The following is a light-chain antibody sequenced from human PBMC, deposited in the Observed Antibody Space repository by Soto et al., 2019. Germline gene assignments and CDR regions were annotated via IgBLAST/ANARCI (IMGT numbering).Light chain of an antibody. CDR2: DNT. CDR3: QSYDSSASKV. V-gene: IGLV1-40*01. Sequence: QSVLTQPPSVSGAPGQRVTISCAGDISNIGAGYNVHWYQLLPGSAPKLLIFDNTNRPSGVPDRFSGSKSGTSASLAITGLQAEDEADYYCQSYDSSASKVFXGGTKLTVL. J-gene: IGLJ2*01. CDR1: ISNIGAGYN.